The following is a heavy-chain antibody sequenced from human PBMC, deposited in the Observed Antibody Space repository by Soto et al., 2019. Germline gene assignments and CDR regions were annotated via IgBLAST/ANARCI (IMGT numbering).Heavy chain of an antibody. V-gene: IGHV1-18*01. D-gene: IGHD4-4*01. CDR2: ISAYNGNT. Sequence: QVQLVQSGAEVKKPGASVKVSCKASGYTFTSYGISWVRQAPGQGLEWMGWISAYNGNTNYAQKLQGRVTMTTDTSTSTAYMELRSLRSDDTAVYYCARDQPYSQHAQVFYCYYMDVWGKGTTVTVSS. J-gene: IGHJ6*03. CDR1: GYTFTSYG. CDR3: ARDQPYSQHAQVFYCYYMDV.